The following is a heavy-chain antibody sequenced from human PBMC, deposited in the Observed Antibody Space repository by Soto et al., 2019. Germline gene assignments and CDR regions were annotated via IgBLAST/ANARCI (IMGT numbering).Heavy chain of an antibody. J-gene: IGHJ5*02. V-gene: IGHV1-46*01. Sequence: AASVKVSCKASGYIFINYYIHWVRQAPGHGLEWMAIINPTGGSTNYAQKFQGRVTLTMDTSTSTVYMELSSLTSEDTAMYYCARRIAAAGHMRYWFDPWGQGTLVTVSS. CDR3: ARRIAAAGHMRYWFDP. CDR1: GYIFINYY. CDR2: INPTGGST. D-gene: IGHD6-13*01.